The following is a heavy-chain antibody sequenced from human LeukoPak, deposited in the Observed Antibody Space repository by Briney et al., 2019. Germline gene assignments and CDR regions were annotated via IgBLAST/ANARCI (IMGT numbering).Heavy chain of an antibody. CDR1: GFTFSSYA. J-gene: IGHJ4*02. CDR3: AKATGGGSGSYPLDY. Sequence: GGSLRPSCAASGFTFSSYAMSWVRQAPGKGLEWVSAISGSGGSTYYADSVKGRFTISRDNSKNTLYLQMNSLRAEDTAVYYCAKATGGGSGSYPLDYWGQGTLVTVSS. V-gene: IGHV3-23*01. D-gene: IGHD3-10*01. CDR2: ISGSGGST.